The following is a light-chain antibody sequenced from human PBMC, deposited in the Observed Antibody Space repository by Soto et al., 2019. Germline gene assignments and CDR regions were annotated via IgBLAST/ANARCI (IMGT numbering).Light chain of an antibody. CDR3: QQYGSYPVT. V-gene: IGKV3-20*01. CDR1: QSVSSSY. J-gene: IGKJ1*01. Sequence: EIVLTQSPGTLSLSPGERATLSCRASQSVSSSYLAWFQQKSGQAPRLLIYVASSRATGIPDRFSGSGSGTDFTLTISRLEPEDFAVYYCQQYGSYPVTFGRGIKVEIK. CDR2: VAS.